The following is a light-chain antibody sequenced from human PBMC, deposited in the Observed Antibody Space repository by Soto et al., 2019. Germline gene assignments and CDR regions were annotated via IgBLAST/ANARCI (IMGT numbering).Light chain of an antibody. J-gene: IGKJ1*01. Sequence: DIQMTQSPSSLSASVADKVTITCRTSQSITIYLNWYHHKPGIAPKLLIYGATTLQSGVPSRFRGSGSGTDFTLTISSLQPEDFGIYYCQQSYSIPWTFGQGTKVEIK. CDR3: QQSYSIPWT. CDR1: QSITIY. V-gene: IGKV1-39*01. CDR2: GAT.